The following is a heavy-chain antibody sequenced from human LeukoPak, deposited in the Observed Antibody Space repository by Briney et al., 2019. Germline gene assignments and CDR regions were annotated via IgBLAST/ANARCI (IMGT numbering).Heavy chain of an antibody. V-gene: IGHV3-30*03. CDR3: ARLRIGGYCSGGSCYSGGGDLDY. CDR1: GFTFSSYG. Sequence: PGGSLRLSCAASGFTFSSYGMHWVRQAPGKGLEWVAVISYDGSNKYYADSVKGRFTISRDNSKNTLYLQMNSLRSDDTAVYYCARLRIGGYCSGGSCYSGGGDLDYWGQGTLVTVSS. CDR2: ISYDGSNK. D-gene: IGHD2-15*01. J-gene: IGHJ4*02.